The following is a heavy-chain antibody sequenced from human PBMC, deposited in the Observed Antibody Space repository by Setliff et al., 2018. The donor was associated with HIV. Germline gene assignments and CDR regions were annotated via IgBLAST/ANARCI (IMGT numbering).Heavy chain of an antibody. V-gene: IGHV4-4*02. CDR1: GGSISSSNW. J-gene: IGHJ4*02. CDR3: GGNGYYSIDY. D-gene: IGHD3-22*01. CDR2: IYHSGST. Sequence: SETLSLTCAVSGGSISSSNWWSWVRQPPGKGLEWIGEIYHSGSTNYNLSLKSRVTISVDKSKSQFSLKLNSVTAADTAVYYCGGNGYYSIDYWGQGTLVTVSS.